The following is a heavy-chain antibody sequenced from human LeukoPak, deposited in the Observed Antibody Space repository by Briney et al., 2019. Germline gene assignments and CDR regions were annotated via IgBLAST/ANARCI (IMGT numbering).Heavy chain of an antibody. CDR3: ASYSSSWYYFDY. V-gene: IGHV4-59*01. J-gene: IGHJ4*01. CDR2: IYYSGST. D-gene: IGHD6-13*01. CDR1: GGSISSYY. Sequence: PSETLSLTCTVSGGSISSYYWGWIRQPPGKGLEWIGYIYYSGSTNYNPSLKSRVTISVDTSKNQFSLKLSSVTAADTAVYYCASYSSSWYYFDYWGHGTLVTVSS.